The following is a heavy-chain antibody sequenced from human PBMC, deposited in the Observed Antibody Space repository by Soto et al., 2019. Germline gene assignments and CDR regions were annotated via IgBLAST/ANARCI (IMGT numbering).Heavy chain of an antibody. V-gene: IGHV3-30*18. CDR3: AKSNTGYYYPTFDS. D-gene: IGHD3-22*01. J-gene: IGHJ4*02. CDR1: GFTFSNHG. CDR2: ISQDGNNK. Sequence: QVQLVESGGGVVQPGRSLRLSCAASGFTFSNHGMHWVRQAPGKGLEWVAVISQDGNNKNYADSVKGRFTIARDNSKDTLYLQMNSLRTQDTSVYYCAKSNTGYYYPTFDSWGQGTLVNVSS.